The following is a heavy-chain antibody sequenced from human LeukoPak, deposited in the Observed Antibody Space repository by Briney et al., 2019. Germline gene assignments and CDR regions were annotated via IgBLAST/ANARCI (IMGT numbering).Heavy chain of an antibody. CDR1: GGSISSGGYY. V-gene: IGHV4-31*03. J-gene: IGHJ4*02. Sequence: SGTLSLTCTVSGGSISSGGYYWSWIRQHPGKGLEWIGYIYYSGSTYYNPSLKSRVTISVDTSKNQFSLKLSSVTAADTAVYYCARSRWLQDWPIDYWGQGTLVTVSS. CDR2: IYYSGST. D-gene: IGHD5-24*01. CDR3: ARSRWLQDWPIDY.